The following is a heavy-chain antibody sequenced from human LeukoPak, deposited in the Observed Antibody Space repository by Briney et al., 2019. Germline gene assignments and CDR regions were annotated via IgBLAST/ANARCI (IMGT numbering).Heavy chain of an antibody. Sequence: PGGSLRLSCAASGFTFSSYSMNWVRQAPGKGLEWVSSISSSSSYIYYADSVKGRFTISRDNAKNSLYLQMNSLRAEDTAVYYCARSPLAKSPDAFDIWGQGTMVTASS. CDR1: GFTFSSYS. V-gene: IGHV3-21*01. J-gene: IGHJ3*02. CDR2: ISSSSSYI. CDR3: ARSPLAKSPDAFDI.